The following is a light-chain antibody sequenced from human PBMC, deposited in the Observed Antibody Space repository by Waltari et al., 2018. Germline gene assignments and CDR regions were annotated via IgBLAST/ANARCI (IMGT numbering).Light chain of an antibody. Sequence: YDLTQPPSVSVSPGQTASISCSGDRLGNKDASWYQQKPGQSPVLVIYQDSERPLGIPERFSGSNSGNTATLTISGTQTMDEADYYCQSWDSSLVVFGGGTKLTVL. V-gene: IGLV3-1*01. CDR2: QDS. J-gene: IGLJ2*01. CDR1: RLGNKD. CDR3: QSWDSSLVV.